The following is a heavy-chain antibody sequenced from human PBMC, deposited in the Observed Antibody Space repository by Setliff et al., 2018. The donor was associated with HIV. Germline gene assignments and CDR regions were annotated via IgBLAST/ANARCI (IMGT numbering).Heavy chain of an antibody. CDR2: LTPHSGDT. D-gene: IGHD3-10*01. J-gene: IGHJ5*02. V-gene: IGHV1-8*01. CDR3: ARGWGLWFGQLSILPLDP. Sequence: ASVKVSCKASGYTFLNYDINWLRQAPGQGLEWMGRLTPHSGDTISVDRFQGRLVMTTNTSTTTAFMELSSLRSDDTALYFCARGWGLWFGQLSILPLDPWGQGTLVTVSS. CDR1: GYTFLNYD.